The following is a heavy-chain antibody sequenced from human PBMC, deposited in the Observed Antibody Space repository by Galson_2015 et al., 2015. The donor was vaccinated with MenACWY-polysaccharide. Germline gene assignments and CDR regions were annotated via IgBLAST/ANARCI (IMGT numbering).Heavy chain of an antibody. CDR3: ARDGYSFGYYSDL. D-gene: IGHD5-18*01. CDR1: GFTLSKFS. J-gene: IGHJ4*02. Sequence: SLRLSCAASGFTLSKFSMHWVRQAPGKGLEWVALISYDGDRQYYVDSVKGRFTVSRDNSKNTVYLQMDSLRTEDSAVYFCARDGYSFGYYSDLWGQGTLVTVS. CDR2: ISYDGDRQ. V-gene: IGHV3-30*03.